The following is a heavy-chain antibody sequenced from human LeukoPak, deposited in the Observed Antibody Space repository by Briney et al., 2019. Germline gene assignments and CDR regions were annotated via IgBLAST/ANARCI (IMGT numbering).Heavy chain of an antibody. D-gene: IGHD1-1*01. CDR3: ARVGDWNDLVY. Sequence: SETLSLTCTVSGGSISPYYWSWIRQTPGQGLEWIGYILYSGTTTNYNPSLKSRVTISVDTSKDQFSLKLSSVTAADTAVYYCARVGDWNDLVYWGQGTLVTVSS. CDR1: GGSISPYY. V-gene: IGHV4-59*01. J-gene: IGHJ4*02. CDR2: ILYSGTT.